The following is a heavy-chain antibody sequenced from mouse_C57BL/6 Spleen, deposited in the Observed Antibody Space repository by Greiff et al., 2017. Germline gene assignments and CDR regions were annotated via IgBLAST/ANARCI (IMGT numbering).Heavy chain of an antibody. CDR2: IYYSGTI. D-gene: IGHD2-3*01. Sequence: EVQLVESGPGLVKPSQTVFLTCTVTGISITTGNYRWSWIRQFPGNKLEWIGYIYYSGTISYNPSLTSRTTITRDTPKNQFFLEMNSLTAEDTATDYCAREWIYDGYYFDYWGQGTTLTVSS. J-gene: IGHJ2*01. V-gene: IGHV3-5*01. CDR1: GISITTGNYR. CDR3: AREWIYDGYYFDY.